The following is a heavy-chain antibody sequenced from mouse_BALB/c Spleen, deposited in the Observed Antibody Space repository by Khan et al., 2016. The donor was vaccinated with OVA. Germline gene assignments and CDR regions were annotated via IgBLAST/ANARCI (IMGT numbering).Heavy chain of an antibody. Sequence: QVQLKQSGPGLVQPSQSLSITCTASGFSLSTYGIHWVRQSPGKGLEWLGLIWSGGNTDYNAAFISRLTISKDNSKSHASFTMNSLQTDDTAIYYYNRNSYMCDFTYWGRGTLVAVST. CDR1: GFSLSTYG. CDR2: IWSGGNT. D-gene: IGHD2-14*01. J-gene: IGHJ3*01. V-gene: IGHV2-2*01. CDR3: NRNSYMCDFTY.